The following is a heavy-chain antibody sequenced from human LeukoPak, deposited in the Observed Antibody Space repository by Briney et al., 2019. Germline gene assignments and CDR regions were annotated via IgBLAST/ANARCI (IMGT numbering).Heavy chain of an antibody. CDR3: ARARSGWCLGQFDY. V-gene: IGHV3-30*04. CDR2: ISYDGSNK. D-gene: IGHD6-19*01. CDR1: GFTFSSYA. J-gene: IGHJ4*02. Sequence: GGSLRLSCVVSGFTFSSYAMHWVRQAPGKGLEWVAVISYDGSNKYYADSVKGRFSISRDNSKNTLYLQMNSLRPEDTAVYYCARARSGWCLGQFDYWGQGALVTVSS.